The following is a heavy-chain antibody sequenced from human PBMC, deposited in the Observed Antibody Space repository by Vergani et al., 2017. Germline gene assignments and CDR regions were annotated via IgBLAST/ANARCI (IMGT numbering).Heavy chain of an antibody. CDR3: ARGGYYYDSSGSTFDP. D-gene: IGHD3-22*01. Sequence: EVQLLESGGGLVQPGGSLRLSCAASGFTFSSYAMSWVRQAPGKGLEWVSAISGSGGSTYYADSVKGRFTITRDNSKNTLYLQMNSLRAEDTAMYYCARGGYYYDSSGSTFDPWGQGTLVTVSS. V-gene: IGHV3-23*01. CDR2: ISGSGGST. CDR1: GFTFSSYA. J-gene: IGHJ5*02.